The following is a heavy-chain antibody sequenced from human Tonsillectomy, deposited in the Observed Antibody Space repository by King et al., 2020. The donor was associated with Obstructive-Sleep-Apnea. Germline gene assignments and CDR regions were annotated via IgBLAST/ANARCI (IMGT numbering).Heavy chain of an antibody. Sequence: QLQESSPGLVKPSETLSLTCTVSGGSISSSNYYWGWIRQPPGKGLEWFGLLYYTGSTYYNPSLKSRVTISVDTSKNQFSLRLSSVTAADTAVYYCARRDYGGWYFDLWGRGTLVTVSS. D-gene: IGHD4-23*01. CDR1: GGSISSSNYY. V-gene: IGHV4-39*01. CDR3: ARRDYGGWYFDL. J-gene: IGHJ2*01. CDR2: LYYTGST.